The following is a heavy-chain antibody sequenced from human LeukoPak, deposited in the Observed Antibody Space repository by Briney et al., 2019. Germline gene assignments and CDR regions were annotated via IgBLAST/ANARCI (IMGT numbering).Heavy chain of an antibody. D-gene: IGHD3-10*01. CDR1: GRSISGYC. CDR3: APVHGSTADEFDL. Sequence: PSETLSLTCTLFGRSISGYCWSSIRHPPGKGREWFVYMWSSEIHSYNPALISRVTILVDTPKNQFSLPLTAVTAADTAFYYSAPVHGSTADEFDLWGQGTLVTVSS. J-gene: IGHJ5*02. V-gene: IGHV4-59*03. CDR2: MWSSEIH.